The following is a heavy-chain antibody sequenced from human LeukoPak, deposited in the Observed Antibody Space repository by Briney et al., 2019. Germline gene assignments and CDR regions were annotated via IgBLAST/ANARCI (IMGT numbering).Heavy chain of an antibody. CDR1: DFSLPNSV. J-gene: IGHJ4*02. CDR3: AKVYHVFWSGYLDF. D-gene: IGHD3-3*01. Sequence: GGSLRLSCSGSDFSLPNSVMSWVRQAPGKGLEWVSSVSVGGATTYYADSVKGRFTISRDNSKNTLLLQMNSLRVEDTALYYCAKVYHVFWSGYLDFWGQGTLVTVSS. CDR2: VSVGGATT. V-gene: IGHV3-23*01.